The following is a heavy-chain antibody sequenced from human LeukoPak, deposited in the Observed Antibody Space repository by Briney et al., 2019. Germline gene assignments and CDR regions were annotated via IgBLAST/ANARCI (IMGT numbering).Heavy chain of an antibody. Sequence: GGSLRLSCAVSGCTKKNVGIHGVRQAPGKGLEGGAVIWYDGSQRHYMDSVKGRFAISRENSMDTLSLQMNGLRVEDTAVYYCVRGADMNYNFENSFYFDYWGQGALVIVSS. CDR3: VRGADMNYNFENSFYFDY. CDR1: GCTKKNVG. V-gene: IGHV3-33*01. D-gene: IGHD3-3*01. CDR2: IWYDGSQR. J-gene: IGHJ4*02.